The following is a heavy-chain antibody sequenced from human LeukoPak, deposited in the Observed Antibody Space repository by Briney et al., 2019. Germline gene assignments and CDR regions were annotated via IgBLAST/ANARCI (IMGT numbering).Heavy chain of an antibody. Sequence: PGGSLRLSCAASGFTVSSNYMSWVRQAPGKGLEWVSVIYSGGSTYYADSVKGRFTISRDNSKNTLYLQMNSLRAEDTAVYYCAKDRGLSNYVFDYWGQGTLVTVSS. D-gene: IGHD4-11*01. CDR1: GFTVSSNY. J-gene: IGHJ4*02. CDR2: IYSGGST. V-gene: IGHV3-53*01. CDR3: AKDRGLSNYVFDY.